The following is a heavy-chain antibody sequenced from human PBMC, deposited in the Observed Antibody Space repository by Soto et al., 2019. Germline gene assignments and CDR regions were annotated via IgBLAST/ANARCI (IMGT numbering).Heavy chain of an antibody. Sequence: ASVKVSCKASGYTFSNYGISCVRQGPGQVLEWMGWISGYNGNTHYEEKVQDRIKMTTDTSTSTTYLELRSLRSDDTAVYFCARDPGFGFGYSYAFAMDVWGQGTTVTVSS. V-gene: IGHV1-18*01. D-gene: IGHD5-18*01. CDR3: ARDPGFGFGYSYAFAMDV. J-gene: IGHJ6*02. CDR2: ISGYNGNT. CDR1: GYTFSNYG.